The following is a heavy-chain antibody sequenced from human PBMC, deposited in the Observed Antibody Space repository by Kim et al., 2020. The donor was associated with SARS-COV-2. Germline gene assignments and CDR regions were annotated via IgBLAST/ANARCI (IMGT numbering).Heavy chain of an antibody. J-gene: IGHJ4*02. D-gene: IGHD1-1*01. V-gene: IGHV3-7*01. Sequence: GGSLRLSCAGSGLSFGSYWVSWVRQAPGKGLEWVANIRPGGSETFYVDSVRGRFTISRDNAKYSLFLQMNSLRVEDTAVYYCAIVPSERGVPGWWGQGTLVTVSS. CDR2: IRPGGSET. CDR1: GLSFGSYW. CDR3: AIVPSERGVPGW.